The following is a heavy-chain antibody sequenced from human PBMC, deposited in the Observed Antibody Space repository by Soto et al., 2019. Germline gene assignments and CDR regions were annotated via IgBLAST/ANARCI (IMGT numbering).Heavy chain of an antibody. CDR1: GFTFSSYW. Sequence: PGGSLRLSCAASGFTFSSYWMHWVRQAPGKGLVWVSRIDTYGSATRYADSLKGRLTVSRDNARDSLYLQLNSLRAEDTAVYYCATDGAAGSVMEVWGPGTTVTVSS. CDR2: IDTYGSAT. D-gene: IGHD6-13*01. J-gene: IGHJ6*02. V-gene: IGHV3-74*01. CDR3: ATDGAAGSVMEV.